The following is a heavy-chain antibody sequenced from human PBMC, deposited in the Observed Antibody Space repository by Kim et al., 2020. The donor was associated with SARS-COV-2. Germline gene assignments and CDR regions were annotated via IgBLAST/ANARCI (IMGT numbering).Heavy chain of an antibody. CDR3: TRENYFGSGSGDYFDY. Sequence: GGSLRLSCAASGFTFSDFAIHWVRQAPGKGLEWLAIISSDGTNKYYADSVRGRFPISRDNSKNTVYLQMNSLRSEATAVYYCTRENYFGSGSGDYFDYWGQGTLVTVSS. CDR2: ISSDGTNK. V-gene: IGHV3-30-3*01. CDR1: GFTFSDFA. J-gene: IGHJ4*02. D-gene: IGHD3-10*01.